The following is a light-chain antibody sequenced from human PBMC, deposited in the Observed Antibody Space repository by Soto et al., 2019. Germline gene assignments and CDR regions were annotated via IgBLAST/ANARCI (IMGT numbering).Light chain of an antibody. Sequence: DIQMTQSPSTLSASVGDRVTITCRASQAINSWLAWYQQKPGKAPKLLISGVSSLESGVPSRFSGSGSGTEFTLTISSLQPDDFATYYCQQYYSYCTFGGGTKVEIK. V-gene: IGKV1-5*01. CDR2: GVS. CDR3: QQYYSYCT. CDR1: QAINSW. J-gene: IGKJ4*01.